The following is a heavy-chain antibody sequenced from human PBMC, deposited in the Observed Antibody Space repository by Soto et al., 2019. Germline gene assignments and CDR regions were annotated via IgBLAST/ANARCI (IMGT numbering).Heavy chain of an antibody. D-gene: IGHD6-13*01. CDR3: ARDFIAAALDV. V-gene: IGHV3-53*01. Sequence: GGSLRPSCAASGFTVSSHYMSWVRQAPGKGLEWVSVIYSGGSTYYADSVKGRFTISRDNSKNTLYLQMNSLRAEDTAVYYCARDFIAAALDVWGQGTTVTVSS. CDR2: IYSGGST. J-gene: IGHJ6*02. CDR1: GFTVSSHY.